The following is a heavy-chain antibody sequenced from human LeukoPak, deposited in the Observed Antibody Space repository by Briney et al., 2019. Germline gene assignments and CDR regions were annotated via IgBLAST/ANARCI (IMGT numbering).Heavy chain of an antibody. CDR3: ATGGYYYDSTN. Sequence: PSETLSPTCAVYGGSFSGYYWSWIRQPPGKGLEWIGEINHSGSTNYNPSLKSRVTISVDTSKNQFSLKLSSVTAADTAVYYCATGGYYYDSTNWGQGTLVTVSS. V-gene: IGHV4-34*01. D-gene: IGHD3-22*01. J-gene: IGHJ4*02. CDR2: INHSGST. CDR1: GGSFSGYY.